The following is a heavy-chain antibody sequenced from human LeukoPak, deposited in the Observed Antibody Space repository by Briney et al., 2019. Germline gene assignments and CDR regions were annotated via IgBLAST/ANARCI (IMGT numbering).Heavy chain of an antibody. V-gene: IGHV3-7*04. CDR3: ARARGGWYYYYYMDV. CDR2: IKQDGSDE. Sequence: GGSLRLSCAASGFNFRGYWMTWVRQAPGKGLQWVASIKQDGSDEYHVDSVKGRFIISRDNAKNSLYLQMNNLRGEDTAVYYCARARGGWYYYYYMDVWGKGTTVTVSS. J-gene: IGHJ6*03. CDR1: GFNFRGYW.